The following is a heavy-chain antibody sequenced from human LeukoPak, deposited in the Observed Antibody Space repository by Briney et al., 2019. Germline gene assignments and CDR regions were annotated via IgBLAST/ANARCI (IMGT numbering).Heavy chain of an antibody. CDR2: ISWNSGSI. Sequence: GGSLRLSCAASGFTFDDYAMHWVRQAPGKGLEWVSGISWNSGSIGYADSVKGRFTISRDNAKNSLNLQMNSLRAEDTSLYYCAKDVSGNARGAFDIWGQGTMVTVSS. CDR1: GFTFDDYA. J-gene: IGHJ3*02. V-gene: IGHV3-9*01. D-gene: IGHD3-10*01. CDR3: AKDVSGNARGAFDI.